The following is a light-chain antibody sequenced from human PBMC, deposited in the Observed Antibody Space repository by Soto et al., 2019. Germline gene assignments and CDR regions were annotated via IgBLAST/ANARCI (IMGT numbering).Light chain of an antibody. CDR2: GAS. CDR1: QSVSTN. CDR3: QQYNNWPLT. J-gene: IGKJ1*01. V-gene: IGKV3-15*01. Sequence: ETVMTQSPVTLSVYPGGRATLSCRASQSVSTNLAWFQQKPGQAPRLLIYGASTRATGISARFSGSGSGTEFTLTISRLQSEDFAVYHCQQYNNWPLTVGQGTKVDSK.